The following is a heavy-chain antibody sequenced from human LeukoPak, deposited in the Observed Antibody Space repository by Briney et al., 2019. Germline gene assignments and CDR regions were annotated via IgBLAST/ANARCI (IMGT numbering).Heavy chain of an antibody. CDR2: ISGSGGST. CDR1: GFTFSSYA. V-gene: IGHV3-23*01. J-gene: IGHJ4*02. Sequence: PGGSLRLSCAASGFTFSSYAMSWVRQAPGKGLEWVSAISGSGGSTYYADSVKGRFTISRDNSKNTLYLQMNSLRAEDTAVYYCAKDQYDFWSGYYVGPGYYFDYWGQGTLVTVSS. D-gene: IGHD3-3*01. CDR3: AKDQYDFWSGYYVGPGYYFDY.